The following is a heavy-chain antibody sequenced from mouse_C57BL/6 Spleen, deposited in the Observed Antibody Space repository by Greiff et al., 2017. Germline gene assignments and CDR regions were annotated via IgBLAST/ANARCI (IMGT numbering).Heavy chain of an antibody. CDR2: INPNNGGT. J-gene: IGHJ1*03. CDR3: ARGRITTVVAHWYFDV. D-gene: IGHD1-1*01. V-gene: IGHV1-18*01. Sequence: VQLQQSGPELVKPGASVKIPCKASGYTFTDYNMDWVKQSHGKSLEWIGDINPNNGGTIYNPKFKCKATLTVDTVSSTAYMELRSLTAEDTAVYYFARGRITTVVAHWYFDVWGTGTTVTVSS. CDR1: GYTFTDYN.